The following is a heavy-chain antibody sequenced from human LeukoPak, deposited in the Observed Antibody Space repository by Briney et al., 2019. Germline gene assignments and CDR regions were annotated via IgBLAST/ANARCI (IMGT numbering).Heavy chain of an antibody. D-gene: IGHD5-24*01. CDR1: GFTFGSYA. CDR3: ARVGEMATFDY. Sequence: GGSLRLSCAASGFTFGSYAMHWVRQAPGKGLEWVAVISYDGSNKYYADSVKGRFTISRDNSKNTLYLQMNSLRAEDTAVYYCARVGEMATFDYWGQGTLVTVSS. V-gene: IGHV3-30-3*01. CDR2: ISYDGSNK. J-gene: IGHJ4*02.